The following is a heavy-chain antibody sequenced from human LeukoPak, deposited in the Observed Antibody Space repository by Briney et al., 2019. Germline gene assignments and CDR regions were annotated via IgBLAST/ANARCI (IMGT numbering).Heavy chain of an antibody. Sequence: ASVKVSCKASGYTFTNHGISWVRQASGQGLEWMGWISAYNGNTNYAQKLQGRVTMTTDTSTNTAYMELRSLRSDDTAVYYCASTDYYDSSGLDYWGRGTLVTVSS. V-gene: IGHV1-18*01. CDR3: ASTDYYDSSGLDY. D-gene: IGHD3-22*01. J-gene: IGHJ4*02. CDR2: ISAYNGNT. CDR1: GYTFTNHG.